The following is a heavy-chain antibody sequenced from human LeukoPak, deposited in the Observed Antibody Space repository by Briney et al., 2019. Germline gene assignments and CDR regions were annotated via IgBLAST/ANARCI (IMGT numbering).Heavy chain of an antibody. V-gene: IGHV3-11*05. Sequence: PGGSLRLSCAASGFTFSDYYMSWIRQAPGKGLEWVSYISSSSSYTNYADSVKGRFTISRDNAKNSLYLQMNSLRAEDTAVYYCARVDKNYGSGTYYKYFDYWGQGTLVTVSS. J-gene: IGHJ4*02. D-gene: IGHD3-10*01. CDR2: ISSSSSYT. CDR1: GFTFSDYY. CDR3: ARVDKNYGSGTYYKYFDY.